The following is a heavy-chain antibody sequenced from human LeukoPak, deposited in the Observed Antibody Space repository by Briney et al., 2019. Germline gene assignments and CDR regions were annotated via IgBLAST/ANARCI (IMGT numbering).Heavy chain of an antibody. CDR1: GFTFRNYA. D-gene: IGHD6-13*01. V-gene: IGHV3-30-3*01. CDR2: ISYHGSNR. Sequence: PGGSLRLTCAVSGFTFRNYAMHWGRQAPGKGLEWVAVISYHGSNRYYAGSVKGRFTISRDNSENTLYQQMNSLRAEDTAVYYCARTPGIAHFDYWGQGTLVTVSS. CDR3: ARTPGIAHFDY. J-gene: IGHJ4*02.